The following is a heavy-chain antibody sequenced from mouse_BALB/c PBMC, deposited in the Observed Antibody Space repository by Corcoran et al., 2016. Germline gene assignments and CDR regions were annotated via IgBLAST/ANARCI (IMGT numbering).Heavy chain of an antibody. CDR3: ARWDWYLDV. V-gene: IGHV14-3*02. CDR2: IDPANGNT. J-gene: IGHJ1*01. Sequence: EVQLQQAGAELVKPGASVKLSCTASGFNIKDTYMHWVKQRPEQGLEWIGRIDPANGNTKYDPKFQGKATITADTSSNTAYLQLRSLTSEDTAVYYCARWDWYLDVWGAGTTVTVSS. CDR1: GFNIKDTY.